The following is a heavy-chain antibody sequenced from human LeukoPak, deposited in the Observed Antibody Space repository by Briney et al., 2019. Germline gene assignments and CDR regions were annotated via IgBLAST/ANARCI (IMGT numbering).Heavy chain of an antibody. CDR2: IKTKTDGGTT. J-gene: IGHJ4*02. CDR1: GFTFSDAW. Sequence: PGGSLRLSCAASGFTFSDAWMTWVRQAPGGGLEWLGRIKTKTDGGTTDYAAPVKGRFTISRDDSRDTLYLQMNSLKTEDSAVYYCTSIFRDYWGQGTLVTVSS. D-gene: IGHD3-9*01. CDR3: TSIFRDY. V-gene: IGHV3-15*01.